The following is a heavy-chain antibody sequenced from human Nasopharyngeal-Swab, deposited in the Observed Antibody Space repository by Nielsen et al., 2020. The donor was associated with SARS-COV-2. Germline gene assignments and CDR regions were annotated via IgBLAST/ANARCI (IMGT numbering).Heavy chain of an antibody. V-gene: IGHV4-4*07. CDR3: AREGYYIGSGCYYF. CDR2: VYISGGA. D-gene: IGHD3-10*01. CDR1: GDSISGYY. Sequence: GSLRLSCTVSGDSISGYYWTWIRQPAGRGLEWIGRVYISGGANYNPSLKSRVTMSVDTSKNQFSLKLSSVTAADMAVYYCAREGYYIGSGCYYFWGQGTLVTVSS. J-gene: IGHJ4*02.